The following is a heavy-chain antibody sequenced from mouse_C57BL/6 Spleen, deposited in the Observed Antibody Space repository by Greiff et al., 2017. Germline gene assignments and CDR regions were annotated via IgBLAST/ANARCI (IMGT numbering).Heavy chain of an antibody. CDR3: ARKGSSGYAY. CDR1: GYTFTSYW. J-gene: IGHJ3*01. CDR2: IDPSDSYT. Sequence: QVQLQQSGAELVKPGASVKLSCKASGYTFTSYWMQWVKQRPGQGLEWIGEIDPSDSYTNYNQKFKGKATLTVDTSSSTAYMQLSSLTSEDSAVYYCARKGSSGYAYWGQGTLVTVSA. D-gene: IGHD3-2*02. V-gene: IGHV1-50*01.